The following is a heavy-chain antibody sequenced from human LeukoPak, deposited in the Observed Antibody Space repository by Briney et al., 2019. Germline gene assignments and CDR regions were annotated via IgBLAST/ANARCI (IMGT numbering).Heavy chain of an antibody. D-gene: IGHD5-18*01. V-gene: IGHV1-2*02. CDR3: ARELTRGYSYGLYYFDY. CDR1: GYTFTGYH. Sequence: ASVKVSCKASGYTFTGYHMHWVRQAPGQGLEWMGWINPNSGGTNYAQKSQGRVTMTRDTSIITAYMELSRLRSDDTAVYYCARELTRGYSYGLYYFDYWGQGTLVTVSS. CDR2: INPNSGGT. J-gene: IGHJ4*02.